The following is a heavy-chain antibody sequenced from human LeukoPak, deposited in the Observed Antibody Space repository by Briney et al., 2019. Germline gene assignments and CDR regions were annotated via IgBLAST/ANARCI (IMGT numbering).Heavy chain of an antibody. V-gene: IGHV1-69-2*01. D-gene: IGHD1-7*01. Sequence: ASVKVSCKVSGYTFTEYYMHWVQQAPGKGLEWMGLIDPEDGETIYAEKFQGRVTITADTSTDTAYMELSSLRSEDTAVYYCATPGGTGRNSRRYFDYWGQGTLVTVSS. CDR2: IDPEDGET. J-gene: IGHJ4*02. CDR3: ATPGGTGRNSRRYFDY. CDR1: GYTFTEYY.